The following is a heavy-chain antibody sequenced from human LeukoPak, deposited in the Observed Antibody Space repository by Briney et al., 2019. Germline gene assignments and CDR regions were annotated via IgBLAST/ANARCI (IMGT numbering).Heavy chain of an antibody. D-gene: IGHD1-26*01. CDR3: AKDVGKWESLHFFDY. V-gene: IGHV3-23*01. CDR2: ISGSGAST. J-gene: IGHJ4*02. CDR1: GFTVSSIH. Sequence: GGSLRLSCAASGFTVSSIHMVWVRQAPGKGLEWISGISGSGASTYYADSVKGRFTISRDDSRNTLYLQMNSLRGDDTAVYYCAKDVGKWESLHFFDYWGQGTLVTVSS.